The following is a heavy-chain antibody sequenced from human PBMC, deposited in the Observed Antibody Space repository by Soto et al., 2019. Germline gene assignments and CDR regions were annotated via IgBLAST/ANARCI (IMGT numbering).Heavy chain of an antibody. D-gene: IGHD3-10*01. V-gene: IGHV3-15*01. CDR2: IKSKTDGGTT. CDR3: TTFSMVRGVIP. CDR1: GFTFSNAW. J-gene: IGHJ4*02. Sequence: GSLLLTCAASGFTFSNAWMSWVRQAPGKGLEWVGRIKSKTDGGTTDYAAPVKGRFTISRDDSKNTLYLQMNSLKTEDTAVYYCTTFSMVRGVIPWGQGTLVTVYS.